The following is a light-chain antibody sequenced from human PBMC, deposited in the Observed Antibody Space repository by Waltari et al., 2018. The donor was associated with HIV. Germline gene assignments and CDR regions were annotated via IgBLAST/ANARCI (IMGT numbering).Light chain of an antibody. V-gene: IGLV1-51*01. Sequence: QSVLTQPPSVSAAPGQTVTITCSGTSSNIGNNYVSRYQHLPGTAPQLLIYDNKKRPPGIPDLLSASKSGTSATLDITGLQTGDEADYYCGTWDSGLSVVVFGEGTKLTVL. CDR2: DNK. CDR3: GTWDSGLSVVV. CDR1: SSNIGNNY. J-gene: IGLJ2*01.